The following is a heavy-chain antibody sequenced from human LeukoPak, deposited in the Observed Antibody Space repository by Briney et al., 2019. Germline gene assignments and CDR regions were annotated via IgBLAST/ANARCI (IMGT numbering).Heavy chain of an antibody. CDR3: ARYRATYYYDSSGYAN. V-gene: IGHV4-34*01. CDR2: INHSGST. Sequence: ASETLSLTCAVYGGSFSGYYWSWIRQPPGKGLEWIGEINHSGSTNYNPSLKSRVTISVDTSKNQFSLKLSSVTAADTAAYYCARYRATYYYDSSGYANWGQGTLVTVSS. J-gene: IGHJ4*02. CDR1: GGSFSGYY. D-gene: IGHD3-22*01.